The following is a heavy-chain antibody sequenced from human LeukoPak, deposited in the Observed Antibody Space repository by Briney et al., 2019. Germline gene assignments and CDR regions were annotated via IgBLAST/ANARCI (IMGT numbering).Heavy chain of an antibody. D-gene: IGHD1-26*01. Sequence: GGSLRLSCAASGFTFSSYTMNWVRQAPGKGLEWVSSITSSSSYFYYADSLKGRFTISRDNAKNSVYLQMNSLRAEDTAVYYCARDKIVGATHFDYWGQGTLVTVSA. CDR3: ARDKIVGATHFDY. J-gene: IGHJ4*02. V-gene: IGHV3-21*01. CDR2: ITSSSSYF. CDR1: GFTFSSYT.